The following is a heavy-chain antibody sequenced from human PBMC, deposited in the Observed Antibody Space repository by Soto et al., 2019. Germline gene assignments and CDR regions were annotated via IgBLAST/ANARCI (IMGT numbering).Heavy chain of an antibody. CDR2: IFYSGST. D-gene: IGHD4-17*01. CDR3: ARDGDYGFFNY. V-gene: IGHV4-31*03. CDR1: GGSISSSDYY. Sequence: QVQLQESGPGLVKPSQTLSLTCTVSGGSISSSDYYWSWIRQHPGEGLEWIGYIFYSGSTYYNPSLKSRVTISVDTSKNQFSLKLSSVTAADTAVYYCARDGDYGFFNYWGQGTLVTVSS. J-gene: IGHJ4*02.